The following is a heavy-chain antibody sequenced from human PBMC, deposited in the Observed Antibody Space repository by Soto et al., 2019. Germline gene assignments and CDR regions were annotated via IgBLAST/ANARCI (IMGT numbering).Heavy chain of an antibody. CDR2: ISSSGSTI. Sequence: VGSLRLSCAASGFTFSDYYMSWIRQAPGKGLEWVSYISSSGSTIYYADSVKGRFTISRDNAKNSLYLQMNSLRAEDTAVYYCARAGLRSFDWLLSPYYYYLDVWGKGTTVTVSS. J-gene: IGHJ6*03. CDR1: GFTFSDYY. D-gene: IGHD3-9*01. V-gene: IGHV3-11*01. CDR3: ARAGLRSFDWLLSPYYYYLDV.